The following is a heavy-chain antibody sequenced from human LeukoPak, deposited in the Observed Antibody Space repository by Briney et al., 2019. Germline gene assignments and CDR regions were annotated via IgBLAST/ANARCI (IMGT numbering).Heavy chain of an antibody. Sequence: GGSLRLSCAASGFTFSSYGMHWVRQAPGKGLEWVAVISYDGSNKYYADSVKGRFTISRDNARNSLYLQMNSLRDEDTAVYYCARRVVGAMPFDHWGQGTLVTVSS. V-gene: IGHV3-33*05. CDR1: GFTFSSYG. CDR3: ARRVVGAMPFDH. J-gene: IGHJ4*02. CDR2: ISYDGSNK. D-gene: IGHD1-26*01.